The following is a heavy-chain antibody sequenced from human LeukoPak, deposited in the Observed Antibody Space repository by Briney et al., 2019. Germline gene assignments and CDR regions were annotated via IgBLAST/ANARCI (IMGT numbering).Heavy chain of an antibody. CDR2: ISGSGDDT. CDR1: GFTFRQYA. J-gene: IGHJ3*02. D-gene: IGHD1-26*01. Sequence: GGSLRLSCAASGFTFRQYAMSWVRQAPGKGLEWVSGISGSGDDTYYTDSVKGRFTISRDNSNNTMYLQMNNLRSEDTAVYYCARDLEDTGTYSDAFDIWGQGTIVTVSS. V-gene: IGHV3-23*01. CDR3: ARDLEDTGTYSDAFDI.